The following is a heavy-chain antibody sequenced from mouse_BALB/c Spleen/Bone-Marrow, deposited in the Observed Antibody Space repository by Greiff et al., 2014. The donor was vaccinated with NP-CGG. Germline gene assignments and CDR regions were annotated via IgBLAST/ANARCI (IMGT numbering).Heavy chain of an antibody. V-gene: IGHV1-80*01. CDR3: ARMRDKRDDGGFDY. Sequence: QVQLQQSGAELVRPGASVKISCKASGYEIRSYWMHWVKQRPGQGLEWIGQIYPADGDTNYNGKFKGKATMTADKSSNTAYMQRRSRTSEDTAGYYCARMRDKRDDGGFDYWGQGTTVTVS. J-gene: IGHJ2*01. D-gene: IGHD2-14*01. CDR1: GYEIRSYW. CDR2: IYPADGDT.